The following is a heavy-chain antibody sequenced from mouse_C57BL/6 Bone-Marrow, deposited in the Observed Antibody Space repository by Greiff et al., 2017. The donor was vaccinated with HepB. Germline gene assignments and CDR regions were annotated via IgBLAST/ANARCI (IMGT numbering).Heavy chain of an antibody. CDR2: VYPSDSET. J-gene: IGHJ2*01. CDR1: GYTFTSYW. D-gene: IGHD2-5*01. Sequence: QVQLQQPGAELVRPGSSVKLSCKASGYTFTSYWMDWVKQRPGQGLEWIGNVYPSDSETHYNQKFKDKATLTVDKSSSTAYMQLSSLTSEDSAVYYCAREAAYSNYDFDYWGQGTTLTVSS. CDR3: AREAAYSNYDFDY. V-gene: IGHV1-61*01.